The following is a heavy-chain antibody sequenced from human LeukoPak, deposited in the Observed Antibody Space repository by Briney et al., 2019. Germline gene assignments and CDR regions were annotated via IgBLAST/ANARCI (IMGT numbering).Heavy chain of an antibody. D-gene: IGHD4-23*01. V-gene: IGHV4-59*01. CDR2: IYYSGSA. Sequence: SETLSLTCTVAGGSTSSYYWTWIRQPPGRGLEWIGYIYYSGSANYNPSLKSRVTISVDTSKNQFSLKLSSVTAADTAMYYCARGPPTVVTPYWYFDLWGRGTLVTVSS. J-gene: IGHJ2*01. CDR3: ARGPPTVVTPYWYFDL. CDR1: GGSTSSYY.